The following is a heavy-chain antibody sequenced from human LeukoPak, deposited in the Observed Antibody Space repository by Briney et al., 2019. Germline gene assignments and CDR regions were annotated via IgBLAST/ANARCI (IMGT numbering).Heavy chain of an antibody. CDR2: TYYRSKWYN. Sequence: SQTLSLTYVVSGDSVSSKNGAWNWIRQSPSRGLEWLGRTYYRSKWYNDYAKSMEGRMTISQDTSKNQYSLHLNSVTPDDTAVYYCARDFGTTGWHTFDYWGQGTLVTVSS. D-gene: IGHD6-19*01. J-gene: IGHJ4*02. V-gene: IGHV6-1*01. CDR3: ARDFGTTGWHTFDY. CDR1: GDSVSSKNGA.